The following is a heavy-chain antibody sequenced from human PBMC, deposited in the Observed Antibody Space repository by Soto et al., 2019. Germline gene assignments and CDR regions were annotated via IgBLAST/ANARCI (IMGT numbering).Heavy chain of an antibody. CDR2: IIPIFGTA. J-gene: IGHJ6*02. D-gene: IGHD3-22*01. CDR3: ATANFITMIRQGTVDV. CDR1: GGTFSSYA. V-gene: IGHV1-69*13. Sequence: SVKVSCKDSGGTFSSYAISWVRQAPGQGLEWMGGIIPIFGTANYAQKFQGRVTITADDSTSTAYMELSSLRSEDTAVYYCATANFITMIRQGTVDVWGQGTTVTVSS.